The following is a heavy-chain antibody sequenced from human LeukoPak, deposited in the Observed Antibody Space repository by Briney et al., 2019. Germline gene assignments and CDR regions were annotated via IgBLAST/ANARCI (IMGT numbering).Heavy chain of an antibody. V-gene: IGHV3-21*01. D-gene: IGHD4-23*01. J-gene: IGHJ4*02. CDR1: GFTFSSYS. CDR3: ARDSDYGGNGLGFDY. Sequence: GGSLRLSCAASGFTFSSYSMNWVRQAPGKGLEWVSSIRSSSSYIYYADSVKGRFTISRDNAKNSLYLQMNSLRAEDTAVYYCARDSDYGGNGLGFDYWGQGTLVTVSS. CDR2: IRSSSSYI.